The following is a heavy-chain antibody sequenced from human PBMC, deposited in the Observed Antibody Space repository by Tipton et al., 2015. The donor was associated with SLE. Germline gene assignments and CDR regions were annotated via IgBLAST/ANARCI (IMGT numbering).Heavy chain of an antibody. CDR1: GYTFTSYG. CDR3: GRGLTRSSSRHFQH. D-gene: IGHD6-13*01. CDR2: MNPNSGNT. Sequence: QLVQSGAEVKKPGASVKVSCKASGYTFTSYGINWVRQATGQGLEWMGWMNPNSGNTGYAQKFQGRVTMTRNTSISTAYMELSSMRSEDTAVYYWGRGLTRSSSRHFQHWGQGTLVTVSS. J-gene: IGHJ1*01. V-gene: IGHV1-8*01.